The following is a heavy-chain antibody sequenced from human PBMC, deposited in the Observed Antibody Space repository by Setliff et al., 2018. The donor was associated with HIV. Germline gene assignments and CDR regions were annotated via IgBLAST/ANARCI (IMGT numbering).Heavy chain of an antibody. CDR2: IDWDDDR. J-gene: IGHJ3*02. CDR3: ARGGRQQLGLGTIDI. CDR1: GFSLNTSGMR. D-gene: IGHD6-13*01. V-gene: IGHV2-70*04. Sequence: SGPTLVNPTQTLTLTCTFSGFSLNTSGMRVSWIRQSPGKALEWLARIDWDDDRFYSTSLKTRLTISKDTSKNQVVLKMTNMDPVDTATYFCARGGRQQLGLGTIDIWGQGTMVTVSS.